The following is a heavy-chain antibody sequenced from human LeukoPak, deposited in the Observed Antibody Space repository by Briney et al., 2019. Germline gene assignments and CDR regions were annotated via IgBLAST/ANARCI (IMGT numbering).Heavy chain of an antibody. J-gene: IGHJ4*02. Sequence: PSETLSLTCAVYGGSFSGYYWSWIRQPPGKGLEWIGEINHSGSTNYNPSLKSRVTISVDTSKNQFSLKLSSVTAADTAVYYCARGRVDYAGRLFDYWGQGALVTVSS. CDR3: ARGRVDYAGRLFDY. D-gene: IGHD4-17*01. V-gene: IGHV4-34*01. CDR1: GGSFSGYY. CDR2: INHSGST.